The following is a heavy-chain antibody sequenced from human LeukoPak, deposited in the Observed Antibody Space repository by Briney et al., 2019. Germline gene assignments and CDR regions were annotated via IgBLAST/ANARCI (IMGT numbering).Heavy chain of an antibody. CDR3: ARERRGAAAGTLYDY. CDR2: IYYSGST. J-gene: IGHJ4*02. CDR1: GGSISSYY. Sequence: SETLSLTCTVSGGSISSYYWSWIRQPPGKGLEWIGYIYYSGSTNYNPSLKSRVTISVGTSKNQFSLKLSSVTAADTAVYYCARERRGAAAGTLYDYWGQGTLVTVSS. V-gene: IGHV4-59*01. D-gene: IGHD6-13*01.